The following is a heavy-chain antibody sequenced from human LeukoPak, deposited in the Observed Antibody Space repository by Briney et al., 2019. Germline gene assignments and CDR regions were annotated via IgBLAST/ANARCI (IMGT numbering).Heavy chain of an antibody. CDR3: AKDLYSSGPTDDFDY. CDR2: ISGSGGST. V-gene: IGHV3-23*01. Sequence: GGSLRLSCAASGFTFSSYAMSWVRQAPGKGLEWVSAISGSGGSTYYADSVKGRFTISRDNSKSTLYLQMNSLRAEDTAVYYCAKDLYSSGPTDDFDYWGQGALVTVSS. CDR1: GFTFSSYA. J-gene: IGHJ4*02. D-gene: IGHD6-19*01.